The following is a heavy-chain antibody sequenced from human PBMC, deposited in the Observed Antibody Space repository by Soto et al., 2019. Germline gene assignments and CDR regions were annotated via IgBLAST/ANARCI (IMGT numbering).Heavy chain of an antibody. V-gene: IGHV3-23*01. CDR2: LSGSGGST. CDR1: GFTFSSYA. D-gene: IGHD5-12*01. CDR3: AKEGYSGYDYRRYFDY. Sequence: EVQLLESGGGWVQPGGSLRLSCAASGFTFSSYAMSWVRKAPGKGPEWVSALSGSGGSTYYADSVKGRFTISRDNSKNTLYLQLNSLRAEDTSVYYCAKEGYSGYDYRRYFDYWGQGTLVTFSS. J-gene: IGHJ4*02.